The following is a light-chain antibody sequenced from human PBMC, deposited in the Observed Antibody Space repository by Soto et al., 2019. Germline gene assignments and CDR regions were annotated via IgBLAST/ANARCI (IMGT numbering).Light chain of an antibody. CDR3: QQYGSSGK. Sequence: IVFTHFPATLSCSKGQRSTFSSSASQSVSSNLAWYQQKPGQAPRLLIYGASNRATGIPDRFSGSGSGTDFTLTISRLEPEDFAVYYCQQYGSSGKFGQGTKVEIK. CDR1: QSVSSN. J-gene: IGKJ1*01. V-gene: IGKV3-20*01. CDR2: GAS.